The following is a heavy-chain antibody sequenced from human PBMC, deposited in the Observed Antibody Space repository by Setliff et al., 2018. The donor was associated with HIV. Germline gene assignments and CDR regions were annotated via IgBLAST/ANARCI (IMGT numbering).Heavy chain of an antibody. Sequence: SVKVSCKASGGTFSNHVITWVRQAPGQGLEWMGGIIPLSGTANYAQKFRGRLTITADESTRTAYMELRSLRPDDTAVYFCARNKLSDAFDVWGPGTMVTVSS. J-gene: IGHJ3*01. CDR2: IIPLSGTA. CDR3: ARNKLSDAFDV. D-gene: IGHD1-1*01. CDR1: GGTFSNHV. V-gene: IGHV1-69*13.